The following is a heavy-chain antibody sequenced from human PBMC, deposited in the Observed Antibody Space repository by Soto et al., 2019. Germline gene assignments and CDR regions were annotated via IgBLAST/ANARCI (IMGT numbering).Heavy chain of an antibody. CDR2: IYNSGTT. V-gene: IGHV4-59*08. J-gene: IGHJ5*02. Sequence: PSETLSLTCTVSGGSITNYYWSWIRQPPGKGLEWIGYIYNSGTTNYNPSLKSRVTMSADTSKNQFSLKLTSVGAADTAVYYCARHAALYNWYDPWGQGTLVTVSS. CDR1: GGSITNYY. CDR3: ARHAALYNWYDP. D-gene: IGHD3-10*01.